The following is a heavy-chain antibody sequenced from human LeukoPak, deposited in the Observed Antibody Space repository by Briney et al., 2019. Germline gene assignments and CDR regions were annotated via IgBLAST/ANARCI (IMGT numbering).Heavy chain of an antibody. CDR3: TGNYYGSGSYADFDY. J-gene: IGHJ4*02. Sequence: GGSLRLSCAASGFTFSGSALHWVRQASGKGLEWVGRIRSTANGYATAYAASVKGRFTISRDDSKNTAYLQMDSLKTENTAVYYCTGNYYGSGSYADFDYWGQGTLVTVSS. CDR2: IRSTANGYAT. V-gene: IGHV3-73*01. CDR1: GFTFSGSA. D-gene: IGHD3-10*01.